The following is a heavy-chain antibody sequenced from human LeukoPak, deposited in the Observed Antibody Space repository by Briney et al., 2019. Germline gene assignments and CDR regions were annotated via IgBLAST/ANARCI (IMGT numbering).Heavy chain of an antibody. Sequence: PGRSLRLSCAASAFTFSSHGMHWVRQAPGKGLEWVAVIWYDGSNKYYADSVKGRFTISRDTSKNTLYLQMNSLRAEDTAVYYCARIRDGYNDYWGQGTLVTVSS. CDR2: IWYDGSNK. V-gene: IGHV3-33*01. J-gene: IGHJ4*02. CDR3: ARIRDGYNDY. CDR1: AFTFSSHG. D-gene: IGHD5-24*01.